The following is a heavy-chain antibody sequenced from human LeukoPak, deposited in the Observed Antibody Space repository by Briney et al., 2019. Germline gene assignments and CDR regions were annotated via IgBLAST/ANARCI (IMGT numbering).Heavy chain of an antibody. J-gene: IGHJ4*02. D-gene: IGHD3-10*01. Sequence: ASVKVSCKASNYTFTSYGISWVRQAPGQGLEWMAWINVYNGDTNYAQKFQGRVTLTTDTSTSTAYMELRSLRSDDTAVYYCARDGSGVWFDYWGQGTLVTVSS. CDR3: ARDGSGVWFDY. CDR2: INVYNGDT. V-gene: IGHV1-18*01. CDR1: NYTFTSYG.